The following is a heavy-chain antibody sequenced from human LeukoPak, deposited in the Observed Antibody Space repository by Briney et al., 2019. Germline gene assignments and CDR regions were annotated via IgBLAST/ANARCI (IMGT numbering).Heavy chain of an antibody. J-gene: IGHJ4*02. CDR1: GYTFTSYG. Sequence: GASVTVSCTASGYTFTSYGISWVRQAPGQGLEWMGWISAYNGNTNYAQKLQGRVTMTTDTSTSTAYMELRSLRSDDTAVYYCARDESYYEKVYWGQGTLVTVSS. V-gene: IGHV1-18*01. CDR2: ISAYNGNT. D-gene: IGHD1-26*01. CDR3: ARDESYYEKVY.